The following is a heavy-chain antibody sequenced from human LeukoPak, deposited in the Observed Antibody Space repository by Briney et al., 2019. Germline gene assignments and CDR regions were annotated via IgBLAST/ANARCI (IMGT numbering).Heavy chain of an antibody. D-gene: IGHD3-22*01. Sequence: ASVKVSCKASGYTFTGYFMHWVRQAPGQGLEWMGWINPNSGGTNYAQKFQGRVTMTRDTSISTAYMELSRLRSDDTAVYYCAREGDRDYYDSSGPTPPDYWGQGTLVTVSS. V-gene: IGHV1-2*02. CDR2: INPNSGGT. CDR3: AREGDRDYYDSSGPTPPDY. CDR1: GYTFTGYF. J-gene: IGHJ4*02.